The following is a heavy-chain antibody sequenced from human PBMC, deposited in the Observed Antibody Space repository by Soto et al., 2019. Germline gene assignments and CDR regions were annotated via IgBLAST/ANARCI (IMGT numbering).Heavy chain of an antibody. Sequence: SETLSIACTFSVGSISIYYWNWIRQPPGKGLEWIGYIYYSGSTNYNPSLKSRVTISVDTSKNQFSLKLSSVTAADTAVYYCARVSGYERYYYYGMDVWGQGTPVTVSS. CDR3: ARVSGYERYYYYGMDV. J-gene: IGHJ6*02. V-gene: IGHV4-59*01. CDR1: VGSISIYY. D-gene: IGHD5-12*01. CDR2: IYYSGST.